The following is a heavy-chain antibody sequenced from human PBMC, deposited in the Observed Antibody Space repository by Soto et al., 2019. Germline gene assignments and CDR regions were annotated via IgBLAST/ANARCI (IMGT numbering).Heavy chain of an antibody. CDR1: GYPFTDYF. CDR3: AREFGNLDY. CDR2: ISPKSGGT. V-gene: IGHV1-2*02. Sequence: ASVKVSCTASGYPFTDYFIHWVRQAPGQGLEWMGWISPKSGGTIYAQKFQGRVAMTRDTSISTAYLELSRLRSDDTAVYYCAREFGNLDYWGQGTLVTVS. J-gene: IGHJ4*02. D-gene: IGHD3-3*01.